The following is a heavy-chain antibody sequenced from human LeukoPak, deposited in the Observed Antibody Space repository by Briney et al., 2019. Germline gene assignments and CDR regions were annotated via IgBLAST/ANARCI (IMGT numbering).Heavy chain of an antibody. CDR3: ARHRGGRAVVVAATRRAFDY. Sequence: SQTLSLTCALSGDSLSSNSAAWNWIRQSPSRGLEWLGRTYYRSKWYNDYAVSVKSRITINPDTSKNQFSLQLNSVTPEDTAVYYCARHRGGRAVVVAATRRAFDYWGQGTLVTVSS. D-gene: IGHD2-15*01. CDR2: TYYRSKWYN. V-gene: IGHV6-1*01. J-gene: IGHJ4*02. CDR1: GDSLSSNSAA.